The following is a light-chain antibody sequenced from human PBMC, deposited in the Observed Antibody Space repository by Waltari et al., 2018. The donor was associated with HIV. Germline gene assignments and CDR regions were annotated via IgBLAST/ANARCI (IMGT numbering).Light chain of an antibody. J-gene: IGLJ2*01. CDR3: SSFAGSNTVV. Sequence: QSALTQPPSASGSLGQSVTISCSGTSDDIGGYNYVFWYQQYPAKAPKPLIYEANKRPSGVTERFSGSKSLNTASLTVSGVQAEEEAHYFCSSFAGSNTVVFGGGTKLTVL. CDR2: EAN. CDR1: SDDIGGYNY. V-gene: IGLV2-8*01.